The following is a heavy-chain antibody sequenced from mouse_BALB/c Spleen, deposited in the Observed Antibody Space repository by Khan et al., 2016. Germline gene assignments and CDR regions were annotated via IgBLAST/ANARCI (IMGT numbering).Heavy chain of an antibody. CDR2: ISTYYGAT. CDR1: GYTFTDYA. Sequence: QVQLKQSGAELVRPGVSVKISCKGSGYTFTDYAMHWVKQSHAKNLEWIGVISTYYGATSYNQKFEGKATMTVDKSSSTAYMVLARLTSEDSAIYYCAREGLNYDYAMDYWGQGTSVTVSS. V-gene: IGHV1S137*01. CDR3: AREGLNYDYAMDY. J-gene: IGHJ4*01. D-gene: IGHD2-1*01.